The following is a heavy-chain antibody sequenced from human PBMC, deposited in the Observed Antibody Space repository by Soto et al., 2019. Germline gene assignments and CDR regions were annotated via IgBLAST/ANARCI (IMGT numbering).Heavy chain of an antibody. CDR1: GGSISSSNW. CDR3: AREPCGGSEGSFNWFDP. Sequence: QVQLQESGPGLVKPSGTLSLTCAVSGGSISSSNWWSWVRQPPGKGLEWIGEIYHSGSTNYNPSPKSRVTISVDKSKNQFSLKLSSVTAADTAVYYCAREPCGGSEGSFNWFDPWGQGTLVTVSS. D-gene: IGHD1-26*01. J-gene: IGHJ5*02. V-gene: IGHV4-4*02. CDR2: IYHSGST.